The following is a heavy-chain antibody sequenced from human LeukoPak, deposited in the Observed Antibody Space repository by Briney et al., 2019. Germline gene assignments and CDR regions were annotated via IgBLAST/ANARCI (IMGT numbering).Heavy chain of an antibody. V-gene: IGHV1-2*04. D-gene: IGHD2-2*01. Sequence: ASVKVSCKASGYTFTSYGISWVRQAPGQGLEWMGWINPNSGGTNYAQKFQGWVTMTRDTSISTAYMELSRLRSDDTAVYYCARGNGYCSSTSCYRWFDPWGQGTLVTVSS. CDR2: INPNSGGT. CDR1: GYTFTSYG. CDR3: ARGNGYCSSTSCYRWFDP. J-gene: IGHJ5*02.